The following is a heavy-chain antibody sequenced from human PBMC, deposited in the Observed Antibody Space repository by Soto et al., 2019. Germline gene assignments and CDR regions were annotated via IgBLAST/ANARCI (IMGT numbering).Heavy chain of an antibody. D-gene: IGHD5-18*01. CDR1: GYTFTGFG. V-gene: IGHV1-18*01. Sequence: QVQLVQSGAEVKKPGASVKVSCKTSGYTFTGFGFTWVRQAPGQGLEWMGGISAYNGNTNYAQKLKGRVTMTTDTSTSTAYMELRSLRSDDTAVYYCAAPLSSSYGLDYWGQGTLVTVSS. J-gene: IGHJ4*02. CDR3: AAPLSSSYGLDY. CDR2: ISAYNGNT.